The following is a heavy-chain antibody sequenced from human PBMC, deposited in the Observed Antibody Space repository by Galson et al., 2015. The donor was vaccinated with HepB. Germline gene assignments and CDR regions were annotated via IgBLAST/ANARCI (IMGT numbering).Heavy chain of an antibody. CDR1: GGSISSSSYY. D-gene: IGHD2-15*01. V-gene: IGHV4-39*07. Sequence: ETLSLTCTVSGGSISSSSYYWGWIRQPPGKGLEWIGSIYYSGSTYYNPSLKSRVTISVDTSKNQFSLKLSSVTAADTAVYYCARLVAATPRSAFDIWGQGTMVTVSS. CDR3: ARLVAATPRSAFDI. J-gene: IGHJ3*02. CDR2: IYYSGST.